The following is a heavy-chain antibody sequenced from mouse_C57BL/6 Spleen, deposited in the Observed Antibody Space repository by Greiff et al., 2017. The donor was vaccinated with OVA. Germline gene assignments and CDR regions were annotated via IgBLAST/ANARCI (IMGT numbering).Heavy chain of an antibody. CDR2: LDPSDSYT. CDR3: ARCTTVVAVDY. V-gene: IGHV1-50*01. J-gene: IGHJ2*01. D-gene: IGHD1-1*01. Sequence: QVQLQQPGAELVKPGASVKLSCKASGYTFTSYWMQWVKQRPGQGLEWIGELDPSDSYTNYNQKFKGKATLTVEPSSSTAYMQLSSLTSEDSAVYYCARCTTVVAVDYWGQGTTLTVSS. CDR1: GYTFTSYW.